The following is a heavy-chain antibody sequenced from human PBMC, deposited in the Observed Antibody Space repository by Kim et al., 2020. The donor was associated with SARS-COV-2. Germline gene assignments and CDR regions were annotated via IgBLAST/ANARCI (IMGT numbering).Heavy chain of an antibody. V-gene: IGHV1-46*01. J-gene: IGHJ4*02. Sequence: FQGRVTMTRETSTNTVYMELSSLRYEDTAVYYCARASWGLATVAYFDYWGQGTLVTVSS. D-gene: IGHD4-17*01. CDR3: ARASWGLATVAYFDY.